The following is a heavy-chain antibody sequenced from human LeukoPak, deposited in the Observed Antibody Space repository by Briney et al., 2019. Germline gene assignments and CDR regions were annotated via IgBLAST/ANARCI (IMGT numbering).Heavy chain of an antibody. CDR2: IYYSGRT. V-gene: IGHV4-39*07. J-gene: IGHJ4*02. CDR1: GDSISSGTNY. D-gene: IGHD4-17*01. CDR3: ARVHYGDSGLGSDIFDY. Sequence: SETLSLTCTVSGDSISSGTNYWGWIRQPPGEGLEWIGNIYYSGRTYYNSSLKSRVTISLDTSKNQFSLRLSSVTAADTAVYYCARVHYGDSGLGSDIFDYWGQGTLVTVSS.